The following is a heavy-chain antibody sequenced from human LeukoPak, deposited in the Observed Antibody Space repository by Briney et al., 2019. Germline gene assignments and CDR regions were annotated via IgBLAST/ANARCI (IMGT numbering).Heavy chain of an antibody. Sequence: ASVKVSCKASGFSLSGYYIHWVRQAPGQGLEWMGWTKPKDGGTNYADNFEGRVTLTRDTSTNTAFMELTKLRSDDTAVYYCTRARREQDYVYGADFCDYWGQGTLVIVS. CDR1: GFSLSGYY. D-gene: IGHD3-10*02. CDR3: TRARREQDYVYGADFCDY. J-gene: IGHJ4*02. CDR2: TKPKDGGT. V-gene: IGHV1-2*02.